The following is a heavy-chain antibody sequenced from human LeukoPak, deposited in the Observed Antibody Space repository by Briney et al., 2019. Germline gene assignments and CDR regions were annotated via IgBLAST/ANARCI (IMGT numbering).Heavy chain of an antibody. CDR1: GFSVSSNY. J-gene: IGHJ4*02. D-gene: IGHD3-22*01. CDR2: ISSRSRTI. V-gene: IGHV3-48*01. CDR3: ARETYYYDSSGYYYSRGKDY. Sequence: GGSLRLSCAASGFSVSSNYMNWVRQAPGKGLEWVSYISSRSRTIYYADSVKGRFTTSRDNAKNSLYLQMNSLRAEDTAVYYCARETYYYDSSGYYYSRGKDYWGQGTLVTVSS.